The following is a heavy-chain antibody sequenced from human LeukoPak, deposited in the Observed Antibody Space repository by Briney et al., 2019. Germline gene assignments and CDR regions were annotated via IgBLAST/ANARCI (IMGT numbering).Heavy chain of an antibody. CDR3: AREESYDSSGYPFDY. CDR1: GYTFTSYG. Sequence: ASVKVSCKASGYTFTSYGISWVRQAPGQGLEWMGWISAYNGNTNYAQKLQGRVTMTTDTSTSTAHMELRSLRSDDTAVYYCAREESYDSSGYPFDYWGQGTLVTVSS. V-gene: IGHV1-18*01. J-gene: IGHJ4*02. CDR2: ISAYNGNT. D-gene: IGHD3-22*01.